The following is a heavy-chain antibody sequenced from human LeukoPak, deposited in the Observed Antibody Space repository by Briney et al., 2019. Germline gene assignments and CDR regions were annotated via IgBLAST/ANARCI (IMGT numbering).Heavy chain of an antibody. CDR1: GGSISSGSYY. CDR2: LHTSGST. D-gene: IGHD4-17*01. V-gene: IGHV4-61*02. J-gene: IGHJ4*02. Sequence: SETLSLTYTVSGGSISSGSYYWSWIRQPAGEGLEWIGRLHTSGSTHYNPSLKSRVTMSVDTSKNQFSLKLSSVTAADTAVYYCARDFGYGDYFFDDWGQGTLVTVSS. CDR3: ARDFGYGDYFFDD.